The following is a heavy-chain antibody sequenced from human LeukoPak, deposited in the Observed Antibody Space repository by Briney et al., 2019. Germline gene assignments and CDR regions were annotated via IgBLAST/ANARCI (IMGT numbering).Heavy chain of an antibody. CDR2: IYTSGST. Sequence: SETLSLTCTVSGGSINSYYWNWIRQPPGKGLEWIGRIYTSGSTNYNHSLKSRVTISVDTSKNQFSLKLSSVTAADTAVYYCARVLTQDWYFDLWGRGTLVTVSS. J-gene: IGHJ2*01. D-gene: IGHD3-9*01. V-gene: IGHV4-4*08. CDR1: GGSINSYY. CDR3: ARVLTQDWYFDL.